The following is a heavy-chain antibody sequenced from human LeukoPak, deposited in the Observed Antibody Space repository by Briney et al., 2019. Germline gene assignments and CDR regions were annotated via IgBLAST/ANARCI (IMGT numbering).Heavy chain of an antibody. CDR2: TYYRSKWYN. Sequence: SQTLSLTCAIFGDSVSGNSGAWNWIRQSPSRGLEWLGRTYYRSKWYNDYAVSVKSRITINPDTSKNQFSLQLSSVTAADTAVYYCASIEMATITLDYWGQGTLVTVSS. CDR1: GDSVSGNSGA. V-gene: IGHV6-1*01. CDR3: ASIEMATITLDY. D-gene: IGHD5-24*01. J-gene: IGHJ4*02.